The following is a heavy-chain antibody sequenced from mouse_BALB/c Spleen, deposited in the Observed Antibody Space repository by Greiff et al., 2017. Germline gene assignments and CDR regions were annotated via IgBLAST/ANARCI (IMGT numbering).Heavy chain of an antibody. Sequence: EVQLQQSGAELVKPGASVKLSCTASGFNIKDTYMHWVKQRPEQGLEWIGRIDPANGNTKYDPKFQGKATITADTSSNTAYLQLSSLTSEDTAVYYGAMLLPFAYWGQGTLVTVSA. D-gene: IGHD2-3*01. CDR1: GFNIKDTY. CDR3: AMLLPFAY. V-gene: IGHV14-3*02. J-gene: IGHJ3*01. CDR2: IDPANGNT.